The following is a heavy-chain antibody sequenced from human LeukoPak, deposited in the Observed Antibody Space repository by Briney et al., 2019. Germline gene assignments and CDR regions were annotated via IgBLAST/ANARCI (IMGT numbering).Heavy chain of an antibody. V-gene: IGHV1-2*02. Sequence: ASVKVSCKASGYTFSTYRIIWVRQAPGQGLEWMGWINPNSGGTNYAQKFQGRVTMTRDTSISTAYMELSRLRSDDTAVYYCATRGGGQMVRGIPDAFDIWGQGTMVTVSS. D-gene: IGHD3-10*01. CDR3: ATRGGGQMVRGIPDAFDI. CDR1: GYTFSTYR. J-gene: IGHJ3*02. CDR2: INPNSGGT.